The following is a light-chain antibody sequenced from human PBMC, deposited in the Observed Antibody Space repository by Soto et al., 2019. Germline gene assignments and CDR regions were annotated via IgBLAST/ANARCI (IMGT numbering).Light chain of an antibody. CDR2: WAS. CDR3: QQSDRTPPT. V-gene: IGKV4-1*01. Sequence: DIVMTQSPDSLAVSLGERATINCKSSQSVLYTSYNKNLLAWYQQKPGQPPKLLIYWASTRESGVPDRFSGSGSGTDFTLTISSLQPEDFATYYCQQSDRTPPTFGQATKVEIK. CDR1: QSVLYTSYNKNL. J-gene: IGKJ1*01.